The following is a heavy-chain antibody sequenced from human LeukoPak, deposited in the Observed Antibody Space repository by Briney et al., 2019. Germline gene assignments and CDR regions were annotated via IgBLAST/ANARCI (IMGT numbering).Heavy chain of an antibody. V-gene: IGHV4-59*01. CDR3: ARCTDTAMVNALYYFDY. CDR2: IYYSGST. Sequence: SETLSLTCTVSGGSISSYYWSWIRQPPGKGLEWIGYIYYSGSTNYNPSLKIRVTISVDTSKNQFSLKLSSVTAADTAVYYCARCTDTAMVNALYYFDYWGQGTLVTVSS. D-gene: IGHD5-18*01. J-gene: IGHJ4*02. CDR1: GGSISSYY.